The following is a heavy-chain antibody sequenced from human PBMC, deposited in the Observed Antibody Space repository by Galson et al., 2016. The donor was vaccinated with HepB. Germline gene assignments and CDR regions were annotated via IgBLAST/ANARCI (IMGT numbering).Heavy chain of an antibody. Sequence: SLRLSCAASGFIFSNYWMSWVRQAPGKGLEWVANIKQDGSEKYYVDSVKGRFTISRDNAKRSLFLRMSSLRVEDTAVYYCARDDETYGDPDFWGQGTLVTVSS. D-gene: IGHD4-17*01. CDR1: GFIFSNYW. V-gene: IGHV3-7*03. J-gene: IGHJ4*02. CDR3: ARDDETYGDPDF. CDR2: IKQDGSEK.